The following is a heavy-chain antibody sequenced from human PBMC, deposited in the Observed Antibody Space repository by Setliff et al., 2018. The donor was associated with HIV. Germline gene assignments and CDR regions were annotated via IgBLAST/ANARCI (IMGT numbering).Heavy chain of an antibody. Sequence: SETLSLTCTVSGDSITNDDYYWGWIRQPPGKGLEWITIIHYNGRTYYDPSLKSRVTIFVDTSKTQFYLKLRSVTASDTAVYYCARYTSKVDWFDPWGQGTLVTVSS. D-gene: IGHD2-2*02. CDR3: ARYTSKVDWFDP. J-gene: IGHJ5*02. CDR1: GDSITNDDYY. CDR2: IHYNGRT. V-gene: IGHV4-39*01.